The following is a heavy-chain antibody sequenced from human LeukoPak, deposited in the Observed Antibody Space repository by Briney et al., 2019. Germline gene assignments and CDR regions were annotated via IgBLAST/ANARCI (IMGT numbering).Heavy chain of an antibody. D-gene: IGHD6-13*01. CDR1: GFTFSSYA. CDR2: ISYDGSNK. J-gene: IGHJ6*02. V-gene: IGHV3-30-3*01. Sequence: PGRSLRLSCAASGFTFSSYAMHWVRQAPGKGLEWVAVISYDGSNKYYADSVKGRFTISRDNSKNTLNLQMNSLRAEDTAMYYCARGNGAAAAPGYGMDVWGQGTTVTVSS. CDR3: ARGNGAAAAPGYGMDV.